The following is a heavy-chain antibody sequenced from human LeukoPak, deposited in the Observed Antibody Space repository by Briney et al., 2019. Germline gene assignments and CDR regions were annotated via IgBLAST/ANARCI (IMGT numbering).Heavy chain of an antibody. V-gene: IGHV4-38-2*01. CDR1: GYSLSSGYY. J-gene: IGHJ5*02. D-gene: IGHD3-9*01. CDR2: IHHSGST. Sequence: SETLSLTCAVSGYSLSSGYYWGWIRQPPGKGPEWIGSIHHSGSTYYNSSLKSRVTISVDTSKNQFSLKLSSVTAADTAVYYCARVGILTGYKGINWFDPWGQGTLVTVSS. CDR3: ARVGILTGYKGINWFDP.